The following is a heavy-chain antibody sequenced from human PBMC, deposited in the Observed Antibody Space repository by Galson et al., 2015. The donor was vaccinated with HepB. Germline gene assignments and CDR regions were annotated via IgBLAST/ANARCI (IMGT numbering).Heavy chain of an antibody. CDR1: GFTFSSYS. CDR2: ISSSSSTI. V-gene: IGHV3-48*02. Sequence: SLRLSCAASGFTFSSYSMNWVRQAPGKGLEWVSYISSSSSTIYYADSVKGRFTISRDNAKNSLYLQMNSLRDEDTAVYYCARDHHSGGDFWSGYYNPLYYWGQGTLVTVSS. J-gene: IGHJ4*02. CDR3: ARDHHSGGDFWSGYYNPLYY. D-gene: IGHD3-3*01.